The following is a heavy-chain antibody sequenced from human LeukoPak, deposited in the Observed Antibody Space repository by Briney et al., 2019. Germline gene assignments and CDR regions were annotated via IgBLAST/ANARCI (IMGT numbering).Heavy chain of an antibody. CDR3: ARDAYYYDSSLGGLDY. CDR1: GGSISSSSYY. Sequence: SETLSLTCTVSGGSISSSSYYWGWIRQPPGKGLEWIGSIYYSGSTYYNPSLKGRVTISVDTSKNQFSLKLSSVTAADTAVYYCARDAYYYDSSLGGLDYWGQGTLVTVSS. V-gene: IGHV4-39*07. D-gene: IGHD3-22*01. CDR2: IYYSGST. J-gene: IGHJ4*02.